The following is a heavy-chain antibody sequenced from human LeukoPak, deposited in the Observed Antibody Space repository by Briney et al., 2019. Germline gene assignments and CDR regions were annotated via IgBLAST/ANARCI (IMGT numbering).Heavy chain of an antibody. CDR1: GFTFSSYG. V-gene: IGHV3-30*02. CDR3: ARGVGNYRYYFDS. Sequence: PGGSLRLSCAASGFTFSSYGMHWVRQAPGKGLEWVAFIRYDGSSKYYADSVKGRFTISRDNAKNSLYLQMNSLRAEDTAVYYCARGVGNYRYYFDSWGQGTLVTVSS. J-gene: IGHJ4*02. CDR2: IRYDGSSK. D-gene: IGHD3-22*01.